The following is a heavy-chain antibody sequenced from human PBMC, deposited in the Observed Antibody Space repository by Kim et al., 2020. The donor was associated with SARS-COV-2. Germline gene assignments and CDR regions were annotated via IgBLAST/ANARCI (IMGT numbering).Heavy chain of an antibody. V-gene: IGHV3-74*01. CDR1: GFTFSTYW. CDR2: IDNDGSTT. J-gene: IGHJ4*02. CDR3: ARGPF. Sequence: GGSLRLSCAASGFTFSTYWMDWVRQAPGKGPVWVSRIDNDGSTTLYADSVKGRFTISRDNSKNTLFLQMTSLRADETGVYYCARGPFWGQGTLVTVSS.